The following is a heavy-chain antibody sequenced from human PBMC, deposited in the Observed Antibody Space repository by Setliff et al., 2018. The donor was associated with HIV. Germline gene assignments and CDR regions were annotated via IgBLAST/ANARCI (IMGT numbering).Heavy chain of an antibody. CDR3: AREEKLSAVAGTMYYYYAMDV. J-gene: IGHJ6*02. Sequence: SETLSLTCTVSGGSISGFYWNWIRQSAGKGLQWIGRIYDSGSTKYNPSLESRVTISVDTSKNQFSLKLSSVTAADTAVYYCAREEKLSAVAGTMYYYYAMDVWGQGTTVTVSS. D-gene: IGHD6-19*01. V-gene: IGHV4-4*07. CDR1: GGSISGFY. CDR2: IYDSGST.